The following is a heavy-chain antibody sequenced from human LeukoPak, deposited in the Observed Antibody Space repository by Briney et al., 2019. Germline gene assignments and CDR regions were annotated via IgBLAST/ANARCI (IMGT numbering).Heavy chain of an antibody. CDR2: ISSGGST. CDR1: GFTFNTYA. V-gene: IGHV3-23*01. Sequence: GGSLRLSCAASGFTFNTYAMTWVRQVPGKGLEWVSTISSGGSTYYADSVKGRFTVSRDNSKDTLYLQMNSLRVEDTAAYYCAGGGYCSSTSCYVHFDYWGQGILVTVSS. J-gene: IGHJ4*02. CDR3: AGGGYCSSTSCYVHFDY. D-gene: IGHD2-2*01.